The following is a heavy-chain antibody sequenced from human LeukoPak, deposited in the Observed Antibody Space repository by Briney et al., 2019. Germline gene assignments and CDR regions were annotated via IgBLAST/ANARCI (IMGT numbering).Heavy chain of an antibody. D-gene: IGHD3-22*01. CDR1: GGSFSGYY. CDR2: INHSGST. CDR3: AGTAYDSSGYYYYYYYMDV. V-gene: IGHV4-34*01. Sequence: SETLSLTCAVYGGSFSGYYWSWLRQPPGKGLEWIGEINHSGSTNYNPSLKSRVTISVDTSKNQFSLKLSSVTAADTAVYYCAGTAYDSSGYYYYYYYMDVWGKGTTVTVSS. J-gene: IGHJ6*03.